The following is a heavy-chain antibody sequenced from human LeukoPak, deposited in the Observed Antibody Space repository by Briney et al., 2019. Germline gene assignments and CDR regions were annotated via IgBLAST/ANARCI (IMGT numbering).Heavy chain of an antibody. CDR3: ARARGYSYGPHPDDAFDI. Sequence: GGSLRHSCAASGFTFSSYSMNWVRQAPGKGLEWVSSISSSSSYIYYADSVKGRFTISRDNAKNSLYLQMNSLRAEDTAVYYCARARGYSYGPHPDDAFDIWGQGTMVTVSS. CDR1: GFTFSSYS. J-gene: IGHJ3*02. V-gene: IGHV3-21*01. D-gene: IGHD5-18*01. CDR2: ISSSSSYI.